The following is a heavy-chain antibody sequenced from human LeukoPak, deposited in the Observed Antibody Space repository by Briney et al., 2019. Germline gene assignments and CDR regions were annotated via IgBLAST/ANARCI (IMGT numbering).Heavy chain of an antibody. D-gene: IGHD3-22*01. J-gene: IGHJ3*02. CDR2: ISSSSSTI. CDR3: ARDGEYYYDSSGDAFDI. CDR1: GFTFSSYS. V-gene: IGHV3-48*02. Sequence: GGSLRLSCAASGFTFSSYSVNWVRQAPGKGLESVSYISSSSSTIYYADSVKGRFTISRDNAKNSLYLQINSLRDEDTAVYYCARDGEYYYDSSGDAFDIWGQGTMVTVSS.